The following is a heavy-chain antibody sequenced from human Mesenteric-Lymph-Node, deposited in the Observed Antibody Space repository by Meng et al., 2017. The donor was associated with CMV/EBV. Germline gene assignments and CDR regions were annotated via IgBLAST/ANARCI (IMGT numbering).Heavy chain of an antibody. CDR2: ISYDGSNK. D-gene: IGHD1-26*01. J-gene: IGHJ4*02. CDR3: ARGAYELEY. Sequence: LGLSCAASGFTFSSYAMHWVRQAPGKGLEWVAVISYDGSNKYYADSVKGRFTISRDNSKNSLYLQMNSLRAEDTAVYYCARGAYELEYWGQGTLVTVSS. CDR1: GFTFSSYA. V-gene: IGHV3-30-3*01.